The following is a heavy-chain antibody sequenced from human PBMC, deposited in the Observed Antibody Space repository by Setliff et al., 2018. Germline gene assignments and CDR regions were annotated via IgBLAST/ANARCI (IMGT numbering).Heavy chain of an antibody. CDR3: ARTLYDYDILTGLYDY. Sequence: PSETLSLTCTVSGFYISGGYCWGWIRQSPGKGLEWIASIFHLGNAYYNPSLKSRVTISVDTSKNQFSLKLSSVTAADTAVYYCARTLYDYDILTGLYDYWGQGTLVTVLL. V-gene: IGHV4-38-2*02. J-gene: IGHJ4*02. CDR1: GFYISGGYC. D-gene: IGHD3-9*01. CDR2: IFHLGNA.